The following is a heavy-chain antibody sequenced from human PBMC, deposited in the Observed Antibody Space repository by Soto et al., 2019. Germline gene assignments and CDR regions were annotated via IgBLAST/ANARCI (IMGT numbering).Heavy chain of an antibody. V-gene: IGHV4-30-2*03. D-gene: IGHD3-22*01. CDR1: GGSISSGGYS. Sequence: PSETLSLTCAVSGGSISSGGYSWNWIRQAPGKGLEWIGYIYHSGSAYYNPSLKSRVTISGDTSKNQFSLKLSSVTAADTAVYYCATSGYYDSSGYYTNWYFDLWGRGTLVTSPQ. J-gene: IGHJ2*01. CDR2: IYHSGSA. CDR3: ATSGYYDSSGYYTNWYFDL.